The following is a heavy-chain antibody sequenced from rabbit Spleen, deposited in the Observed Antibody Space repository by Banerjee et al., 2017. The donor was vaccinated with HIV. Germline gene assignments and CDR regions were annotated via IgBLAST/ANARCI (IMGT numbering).Heavy chain of an antibody. D-gene: IGHD2-1*01. V-gene: IGHV1S7*01. J-gene: IGHJ3*01. CDR3: ARARDTYDDVGDYARLDL. CDR2: IYAAKGST. Sequence: QLTETGGGLVQPGGSLTLSCKASGIDFTNYYITWVRQAPGKGLEWIGIIYAAKGSTDYASWVNGRFTISSDNAQSTVDLKMTSLTAADTATYFCARARDTYDDVGDYARLDLWGQGTLVTVS. CDR1: GIDFTNYY.